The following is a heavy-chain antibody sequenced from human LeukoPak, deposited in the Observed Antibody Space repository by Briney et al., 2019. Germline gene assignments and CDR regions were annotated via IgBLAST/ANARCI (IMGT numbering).Heavy chain of an antibody. D-gene: IGHD1-26*01. CDR2: ISGSGGST. CDR1: GFTFSSYA. CDR3: ASGIVGATGIWFDY. J-gene: IGHJ4*02. V-gene: IGHV3-23*01. Sequence: GGSLRLSCAASGFTFSSYAMSWVRQAPGKGLEWVSAISGSGGSTYYADSVKGRFTISRDNSKNTLYLQMNSLRAEDTAVYYCASGIVGATGIWFDYWGQGTLVTVSS.